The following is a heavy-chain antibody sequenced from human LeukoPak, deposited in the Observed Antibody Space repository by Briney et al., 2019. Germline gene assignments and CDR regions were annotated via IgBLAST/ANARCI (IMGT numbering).Heavy chain of an antibody. J-gene: IGHJ4*02. D-gene: IGHD1-20*01. CDR3: AKDPVFRDSRLSSHFDY. CDR1: GFTFSSYG. V-gene: IGHV3-30*18. Sequence: GGSLRLSCAASGFTFSSYGMHWVRQAPGKGLEWVAVISYDGSNKYYADSVKGRFTIFRDNSKNTLYLQMNSLRAEDTAVYYCAKDPVFRDSRLSSHFDYWGQGTLVTVSS. CDR2: ISYDGSNK.